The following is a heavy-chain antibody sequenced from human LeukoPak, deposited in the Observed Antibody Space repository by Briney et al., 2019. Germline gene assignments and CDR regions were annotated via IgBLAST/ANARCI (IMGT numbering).Heavy chain of an antibody. Sequence: PSETLSLTCTVSGGSISSSSYYWGWIRQPPGKGLEWIGTIYYSGSTYYNPSLKSRVTISVDTSKNQFSLKLSSVTAADTAVYYCVKVIGLFGHIDYWGQGTLVTVSS. J-gene: IGHJ4*02. CDR1: GGSISSSSYY. V-gene: IGHV4-39*01. CDR2: IYYSGST. D-gene: IGHD3-22*01. CDR3: VKVIGLFGHIDY.